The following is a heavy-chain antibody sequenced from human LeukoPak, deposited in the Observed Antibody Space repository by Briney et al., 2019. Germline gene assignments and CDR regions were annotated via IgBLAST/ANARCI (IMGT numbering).Heavy chain of an antibody. CDR3: TREEGGTTADY. CDR2: INHSGST. CDR1: GGSFSGYY. J-gene: IGHJ4*02. V-gene: IGHV4-34*01. D-gene: IGHD1-1*01. Sequence: SETLSLTCAVYGGSFSGYYWSWIRQPPGKGLEWIGEINHSGSTNYNPSLKSRVTISQDTSKNQFSLKVNSVTAADTAAYYCTREEGGTTADYWGQGTLVTVSS.